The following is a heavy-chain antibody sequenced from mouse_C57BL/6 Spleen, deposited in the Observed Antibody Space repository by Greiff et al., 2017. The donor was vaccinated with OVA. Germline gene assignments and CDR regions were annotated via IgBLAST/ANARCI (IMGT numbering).Heavy chain of an antibody. V-gene: IGHV1-69*01. D-gene: IGHD3-3*01. Sequence: QVQLQQPGAELVMPGASVKLSCKASGYTFTSYWMHWVKQRPGQGLEWIGEIDPSDSYTNYNQKFKGKSTLTVDKSSSTAYKQLSSLTSEDSAVYYCARRDSWYFDVWGTGTTVTVSS. J-gene: IGHJ1*03. CDR2: IDPSDSYT. CDR1: GYTFTSYW. CDR3: ARRDSWYFDV.